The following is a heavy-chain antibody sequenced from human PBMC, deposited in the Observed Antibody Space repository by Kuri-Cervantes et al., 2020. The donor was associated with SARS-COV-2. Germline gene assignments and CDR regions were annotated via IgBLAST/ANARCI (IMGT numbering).Heavy chain of an antibody. D-gene: IGHD6-13*01. V-gene: IGHV3-48*01. J-gene: IGHJ4*02. CDR2: ISSSSSTI. CDR3: AKLIIAAAGTEGPGY. Sequence: ETLSLTCAASGFTFSSYSMNWVRQAPGKGLEWVSCISSSSSTIYYADSVKGRFTISRDNAKNTLYLQMNSLRAEDTAVYYCAKLIIAAAGTEGPGYWGQGTLVTVSS. CDR1: GFTFSSYS.